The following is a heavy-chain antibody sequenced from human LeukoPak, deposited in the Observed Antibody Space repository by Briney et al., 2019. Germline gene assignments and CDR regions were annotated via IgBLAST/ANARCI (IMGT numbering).Heavy chain of an antibody. CDR3: ARDFYDGSGTTDAFDI. V-gene: IGHV3-21*01. CDR2: ITGSTSRI. CDR1: GFTFSNYS. Sequence: GGSLRLSCAASGFTFSNYSMNWVRQAPGKGLEWVSPITGSTSRIYYYADSVRGRFTISRDNAKSALYLQMNSLRAEDTAIYYCARDFYDGSGTTDAFDIWGQGTMVTVSS. D-gene: IGHD3-22*01. J-gene: IGHJ3*02.